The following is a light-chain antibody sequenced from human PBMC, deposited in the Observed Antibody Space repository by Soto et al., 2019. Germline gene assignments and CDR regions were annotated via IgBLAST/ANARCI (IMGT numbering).Light chain of an antibody. Sequence: EIVFTQSPFTLSLFPWEIATLSCRASQSVSNNYLAWYQQKPGQAPRLLIYGASNRATGIPDRFSGSGSGTDFTLTISRLETEDFAVYYCQQYGSSGTFGQGTKVDIK. V-gene: IGKV3-20*01. J-gene: IGKJ1*01. CDR1: QSVSNNY. CDR2: GAS. CDR3: QQYGSSGT.